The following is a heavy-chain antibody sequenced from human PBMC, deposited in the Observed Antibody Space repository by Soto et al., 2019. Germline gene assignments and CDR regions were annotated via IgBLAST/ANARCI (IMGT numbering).Heavy chain of an antibody. D-gene: IGHD2-15*01. J-gene: IGHJ4*02. V-gene: IGHV4-59*01. CDR2: IYYSGST. CDR1: GGSISSYY. Sequence: SETLSLTXTASGGSISSYYWSWIRQPPGKGLEWIGYIYYSGSTNYNPSLKSRVTISVDTSKNQFSLKLSSVTAADTAVYYCAREVRYCSGGSCYRNFDYWGQGTLVTVSS. CDR3: AREVRYCSGGSCYRNFDY.